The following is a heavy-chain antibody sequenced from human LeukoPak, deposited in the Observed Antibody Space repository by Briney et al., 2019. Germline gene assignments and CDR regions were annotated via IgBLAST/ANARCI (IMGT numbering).Heavy chain of an antibody. D-gene: IGHD3-9*01. J-gene: IGHJ6*03. V-gene: IGHV4-59*01. Sequence: SETLSLTCTVSGGSISSYYWSWIRQPPGKGLEWIGYIYYSGNTNYNPSLKSRVTISVDRSKNQFSLKLSSVTAADTAVYYCARGRYYDILTGMTNYYYYYMDVWGKGTTVTVSS. CDR2: IYYSGNT. CDR3: ARGRYYDILTGMTNYYYYYMDV. CDR1: GGSISSYY.